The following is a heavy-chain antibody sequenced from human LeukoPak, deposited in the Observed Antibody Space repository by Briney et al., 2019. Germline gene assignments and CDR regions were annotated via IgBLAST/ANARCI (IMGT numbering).Heavy chain of an antibody. J-gene: IGHJ4*02. V-gene: IGHV3-74*01. D-gene: IGHD1-26*01. CDR2: INSDGSST. CDR1: GFTLRYHW. Sequence: GFLGLFCGALGFTLRYHWVPRVRQTSGKGLVLVSRINSDGSSTSYADSVKGRFTISRDSAKDSLYLQMNSLRAEDTAVYYCARDPVGGSYNLPYYFDYWGQGTLVTVSS. CDR3: ARDPVGGSYNLPYYFDY.